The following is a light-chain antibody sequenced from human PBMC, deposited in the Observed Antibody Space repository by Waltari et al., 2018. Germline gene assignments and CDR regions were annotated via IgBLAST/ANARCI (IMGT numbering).Light chain of an antibody. J-gene: IGKJ3*01. Sequence: DIVMTQAPDSLAVSLCERATINCKSSQSVLYSSNNKNYLVWYQQKPGQSPKRLIYWASTRESGVPDRFSGSGSGTDFTLTISSLQAEDVAVYYCQQYYSTPLTFGPGTKVDIK. CDR2: WAS. CDR3: QQYYSTPLT. CDR1: QSVLYSSNNKNY. V-gene: IGKV4-1*01.